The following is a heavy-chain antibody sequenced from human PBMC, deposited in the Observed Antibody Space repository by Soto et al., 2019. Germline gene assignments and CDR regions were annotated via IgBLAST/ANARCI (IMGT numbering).Heavy chain of an antibody. Sequence: SETLSLTCAVYGGSFSGYYWSWIRQPPGKGLEWIGEINHSGSTNYNPSLKSRVTISVDTSKNQFSLKLSSVTAADTAVYYCANSFRGRHVAAAGRRPIYFDYWGQGTLVTVSS. V-gene: IGHV4-34*01. CDR2: INHSGST. CDR1: GGSFSGYY. D-gene: IGHD6-13*01. J-gene: IGHJ4*02. CDR3: ANSFRGRHVAAAGRRPIYFDY.